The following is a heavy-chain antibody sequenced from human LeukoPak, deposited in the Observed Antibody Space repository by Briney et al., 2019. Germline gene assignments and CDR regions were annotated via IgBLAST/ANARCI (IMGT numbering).Heavy chain of an antibody. CDR3: ARFLKMLEYYFDY. V-gene: IGHV4-39*01. CDR1: GGSISSSSYC. Sequence: KPSETLSLTCAVSGGSISSSSYCWGWIRQPPGKGLEWIGSIYYSGSTYYNPSLKSRVTISVDTSKNQFSLKLSSVTAADTAVYYCARFLKMLEYYFDYWGQGTLVTVSS. J-gene: IGHJ4*02. CDR2: IYYSGST. D-gene: IGHD1-1*01.